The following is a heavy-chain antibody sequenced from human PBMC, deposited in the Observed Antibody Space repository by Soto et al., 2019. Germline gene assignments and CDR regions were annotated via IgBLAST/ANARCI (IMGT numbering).Heavy chain of an antibody. J-gene: IGHJ5*02. CDR2: ISGSGGST. D-gene: IGHD3-10*01. Sequence: EVQLLESGGGLVQPGGSLRLSCAASGFTFSSYAMSWVRQAPGKGLEWVSAISGSGGSTYYADSVKGRFTISRDNSKNTLYLQMNSLRAEDTAVYYCAKGGGFIKTAYNWFDPWGQGTLVTVSS. CDR3: AKGGGFIKTAYNWFDP. V-gene: IGHV3-23*01. CDR1: GFTFSSYA.